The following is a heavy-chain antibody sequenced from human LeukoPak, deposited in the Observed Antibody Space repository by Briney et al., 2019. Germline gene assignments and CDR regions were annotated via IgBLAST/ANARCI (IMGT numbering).Heavy chain of an antibody. CDR1: GFIFSNYA. J-gene: IGHJ6*02. V-gene: IGHV3-23*01. D-gene: IGHD2-2*01. Sequence: GGSLRLSCAASGFIFSNYAMSWVRQAPGKGLEWVSAISGSGGSTYYADSVKGRFTISRDNSKNTLYLQMNSLRAEDTAVYYCAKGLDIVVPYYAMDVWGQGTTVTVSS. CDR3: AKGLDIVVPYYAMDV. CDR2: ISGSGGST.